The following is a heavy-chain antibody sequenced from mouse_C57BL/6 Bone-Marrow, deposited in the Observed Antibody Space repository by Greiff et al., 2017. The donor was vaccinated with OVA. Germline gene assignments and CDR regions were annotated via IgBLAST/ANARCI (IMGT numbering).Heavy chain of an antibody. J-gene: IGHJ2*01. CDR3: ARSLYFDY. V-gene: IGHV1-76*01. CDR1: GYTFTDYY. CDR2: IYPGSGNT. Sequence: QVTLKVSGAELVRPGASVKLSCKASGYTFTDYYINWVKQRPGQGLEWIARIYPGSGNTYYNEKFKGKATLTAEKYSSTAYMQLSSLTSEDSAVYFCARSLYFDYWGQGTTLTVSS.